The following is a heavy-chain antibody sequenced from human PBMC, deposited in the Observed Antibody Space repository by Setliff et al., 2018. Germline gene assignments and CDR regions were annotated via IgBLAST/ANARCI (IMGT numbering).Heavy chain of an antibody. CDR3: SRLVRYCTTTTCQSVPGAEV. CDR2: IGAYTGNT. V-gene: IGHV1-18*01. CDR1: GYTLINYG. D-gene: IGHD2-8*01. J-gene: IGHJ4*02. Sequence: GASVKVSCKASGYTLINYGISWVRQAPGQGLEWMGWIGAYTGNTNYAQKFQGRVTMTTDTSTCTAYMELRSLRSDDTAVYYCSRLVRYCTTTTCQSVPGAEVWGQGTLVTVSS.